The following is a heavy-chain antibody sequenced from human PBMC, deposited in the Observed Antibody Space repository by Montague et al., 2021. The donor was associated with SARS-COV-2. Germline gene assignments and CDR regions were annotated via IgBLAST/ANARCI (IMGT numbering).Heavy chain of an antibody. Sequence: SLRLSCAASGFIFSNYAMTWVRQAPAKGLEWVSTMRGSGFRRDYSDSVKGRFTISRDSSKNTLYLQMNSLRVEDTAVYYCAKDTATIRIAVALMDVWGQGTTVIVSS. D-gene: IGHD6-19*01. J-gene: IGHJ6*02. CDR2: MRGSGFRR. CDR3: AKDTATIRIAVALMDV. CDR1: GFIFSNYA. V-gene: IGHV3-23*01.